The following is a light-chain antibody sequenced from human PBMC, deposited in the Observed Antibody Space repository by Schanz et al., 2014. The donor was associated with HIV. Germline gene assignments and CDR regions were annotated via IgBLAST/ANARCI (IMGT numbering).Light chain of an antibody. Sequence: EIVMTQSPATLSVSPGERATLSCRASQSVSSNLAWYQQKPGQAPRLLIYGASTRVTGIPARFSGSGSGTDFSLTISSLEPEDFALYYCQQGGSWPLTFGGGTTVEIK. CDR2: GAS. CDR1: QSVSSN. V-gene: IGKV3-15*01. CDR3: QQGGSWPLT. J-gene: IGKJ4*01.